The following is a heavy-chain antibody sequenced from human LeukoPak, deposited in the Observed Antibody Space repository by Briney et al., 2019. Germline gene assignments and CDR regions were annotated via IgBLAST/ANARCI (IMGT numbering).Heavy chain of an antibody. J-gene: IGHJ5*02. D-gene: IGHD3-10*01. Sequence: ASVKASCKVSGYTLTELSMHWVRQAAGKGLEWRGGFDPEDGETIYAQKFQGRVTITADESTSTAYMELSSLRSEDTAVYYCETRSGSLDNWFDPWGQGTLVTVSS. CDR1: GYTLTELS. CDR2: FDPEDGET. V-gene: IGHV1-24*01. CDR3: ETRSGSLDNWFDP.